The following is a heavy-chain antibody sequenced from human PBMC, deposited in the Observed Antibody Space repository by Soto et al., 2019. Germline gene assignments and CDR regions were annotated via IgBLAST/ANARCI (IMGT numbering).Heavy chain of an antibody. D-gene: IGHD2-15*01. Sequence: QVHLVQSGAEVLKPGASMKVSCKASGYTFTNYDITWVRQAPGQGLEWVGWISSYNGNTNYAQKFQGTVTMTTDTSTSTAYMELRSLRSDDTAIYYCARILRTSAGYNWFDPWGQGTLVTVSS. CDR1: GYTFTNYD. V-gene: IGHV1-18*01. J-gene: IGHJ5*02. CDR2: ISSYNGNT. CDR3: ARILRTSAGYNWFDP.